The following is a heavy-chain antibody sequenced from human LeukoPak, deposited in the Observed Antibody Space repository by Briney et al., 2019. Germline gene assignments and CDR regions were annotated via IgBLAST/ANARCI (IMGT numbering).Heavy chain of an antibody. J-gene: IGHJ4*02. V-gene: IGHV3-66*01. D-gene: IGHD4-17*01. CDR1: GFTVSSKD. CDR3: ARLNFGDDY. CDR2: IYGSTSA. Sequence: GGSLRLSCAASGFTVSSKDINWVRPAPGKGLEWVSLIYGSTSADYADSVKGTFTISRDNSMNTVYLQMNSLRAEDTAIYYCARLNFGDDYWGQGTLVAVSS.